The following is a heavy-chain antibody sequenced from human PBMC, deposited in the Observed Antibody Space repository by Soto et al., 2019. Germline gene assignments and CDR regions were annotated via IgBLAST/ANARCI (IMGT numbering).Heavy chain of an antibody. J-gene: IGHJ5*02. Sequence: GCLRLSCAASGFTFSSYWMNWVGQAPGKGLLWVSRINDDGGTPDTADTVKGQFTISRDNAKNTPYLQMNSLRAEDNAVYYCAREDNPWGQGTLVTVSS. V-gene: IGHV3-74*01. CDR1: GFTFSSYW. CDR2: INDDGGTP. CDR3: AREDNP.